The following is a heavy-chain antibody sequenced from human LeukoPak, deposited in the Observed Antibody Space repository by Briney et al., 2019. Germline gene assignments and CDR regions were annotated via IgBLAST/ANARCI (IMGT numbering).Heavy chain of an antibody. CDR3: ARDARQELLAGGFDF. Sequence: PSETLSLTCTVSGGSISSYYRSWIRQPPGKGLEWIGYIYYSGSTNYNPSLKSRVTISVDTSKNQFSLKLKSVTAADTAVYYCARDARQELLAGGFDFWGQGALVTVSS. D-gene: IGHD3-10*01. CDR2: IYYSGST. CDR1: GGSISSYY. V-gene: IGHV4-59*12. J-gene: IGHJ4*02.